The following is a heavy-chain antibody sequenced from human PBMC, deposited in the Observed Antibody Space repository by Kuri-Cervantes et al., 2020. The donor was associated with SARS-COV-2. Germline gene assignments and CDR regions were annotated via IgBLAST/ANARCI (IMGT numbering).Heavy chain of an antibody. V-gene: IGHV3-23*01. Sequence: GGSLRLSCAASGFTFSSSAMSWVRQAPGRGLEWVAAISGSGGSTYYADSVKGRFTISRDNTKNALYLQMNSLRAEYTAVYYCAKARYHGGFDYWGQGTLVTVSS. CDR1: GFTFSSSA. CDR3: AKARYHGGFDY. J-gene: IGHJ4*02. D-gene: IGHD2-2*01. CDR2: ISGSGGST.